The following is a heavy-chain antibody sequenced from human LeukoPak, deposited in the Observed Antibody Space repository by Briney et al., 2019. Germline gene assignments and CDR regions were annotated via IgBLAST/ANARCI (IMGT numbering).Heavy chain of an antibody. CDR2: IYYSGST. D-gene: IGHD3-3*01. CDR1: GDSISSYY. Sequence: PSETLSLTCTVSGDSISSYYWSWIRQPPGKGLEWIGYIYYSGSTNYNPSLKSRVTISVDTSKNQFSLKLSSVTAADTAVYYCASGPVWSGYYYYYYYYMDVWGKGTTVTVSS. V-gene: IGHV4-59*08. CDR3: ASGPVWSGYYYYYYYYMDV. J-gene: IGHJ6*03.